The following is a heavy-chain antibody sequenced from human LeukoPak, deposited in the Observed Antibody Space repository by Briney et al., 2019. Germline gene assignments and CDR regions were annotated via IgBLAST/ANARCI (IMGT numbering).Heavy chain of an antibody. Sequence: PSETLSLTCTVSGGSISGYYWIWIRQSPGKGLEWIGHIHDSGSTTYNPSLKSRVTISVDTSKNQFSLKLSSVTAADTAVYYCARDGYSSGWYDCWGQGTLVTVSS. CDR1: GGSISGYY. CDR3: ARDGYSSGWYDC. V-gene: IGHV4-59*01. J-gene: IGHJ5*01. D-gene: IGHD6-19*01. CDR2: IHDSGST.